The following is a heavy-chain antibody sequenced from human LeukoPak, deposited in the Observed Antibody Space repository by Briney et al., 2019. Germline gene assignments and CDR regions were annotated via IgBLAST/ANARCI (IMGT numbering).Heavy chain of an antibody. V-gene: IGHV3-30*02. CDR2: IQYDGNNK. J-gene: IGHJ5*02. CDR1: GFTFSNYG. CDR3: AKDRVAGRVSYWFDP. D-gene: IGHD6-19*01. Sequence: GGSLRLSCVASGFTFSNYGMHWVRQAPGKGLEWVAFIQYDGNNKYYADSVKGRFTISRDNSKNTLYLQMNGLRAEDTAVYYCAKDRVAGRVSYWFDPWGQGTLVTVSS.